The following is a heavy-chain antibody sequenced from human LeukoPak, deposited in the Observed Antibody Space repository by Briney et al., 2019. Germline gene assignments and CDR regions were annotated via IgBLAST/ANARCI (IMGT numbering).Heavy chain of an antibody. CDR3: ARVLENEAAAFDY. Sequence: SSETLSLTCTVSGGSISSYYWSWIRQPPGKGLEWIGYIYYSGSTNYNPSLKSRVTISVDTSKNQFSLKLSSVTAADTAVYYCARVLENEAAAFDYWGQGTLVTVPS. CDR2: IYYSGST. CDR1: GGSISSYY. D-gene: IGHD2-2*01. J-gene: IGHJ4*02. V-gene: IGHV4-59*01.